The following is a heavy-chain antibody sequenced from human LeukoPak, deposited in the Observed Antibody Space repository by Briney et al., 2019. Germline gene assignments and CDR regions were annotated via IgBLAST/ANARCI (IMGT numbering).Heavy chain of an antibody. J-gene: IGHJ6*03. CDR3: ARGSITYYYGSGSLKYYYYYYMDV. V-gene: IGHV3-7*01. D-gene: IGHD3-10*01. CDR1: GFTFSNYA. Sequence: GETLRLSCAASGFTFSNYALSWVRQAPGKGLEWVANIKQDGSEKYYVDSVKGRFTISRDNAKNSLYLQMNSLRAEDTAVYYCARGSITYYYGSGSLKYYYYYYMDVWGKGTTVTVSS. CDR2: IKQDGSEK.